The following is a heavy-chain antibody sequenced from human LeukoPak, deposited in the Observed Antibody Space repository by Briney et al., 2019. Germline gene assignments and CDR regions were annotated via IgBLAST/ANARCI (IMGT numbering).Heavy chain of an antibody. CDR2: INHSGST. CDR1: GGSFSGYY. Sequence: SETLSLTCAVYGGSFSGYYWSWIRQPPGKGLEWIGEINHSGSTNYNPSLKSRVTISVDTSKNQFSLKLSYVTAADTAVYFCARESSWGNFDYWGQGTLVTVSS. D-gene: IGHD7-27*01. J-gene: IGHJ4*02. V-gene: IGHV4-34*01. CDR3: ARESSWGNFDY.